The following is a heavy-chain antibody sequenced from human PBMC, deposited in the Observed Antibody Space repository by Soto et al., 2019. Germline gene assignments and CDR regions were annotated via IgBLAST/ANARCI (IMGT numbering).Heavy chain of an antibody. V-gene: IGHV3-30*04. CDR2: ILYDGSNK. CDR3: ARDRPSSGDFDY. D-gene: IGHD6-19*01. J-gene: IGHJ4*02. Sequence: QVQLVESGGGVVQPGRSLRLSCAASGFTFTTYTMHWVRQAPGKGLEWVAVILYDGSNKYYADSVKGRFTISRDNSKNTLYLQMNRMRAEDTAVYYCARDRPSSGDFDYWGQGTLVTVSS. CDR1: GFTFTTYT.